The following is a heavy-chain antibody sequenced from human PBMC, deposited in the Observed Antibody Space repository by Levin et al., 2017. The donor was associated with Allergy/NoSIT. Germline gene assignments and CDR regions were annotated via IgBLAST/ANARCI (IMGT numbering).Heavy chain of an antibody. J-gene: IGHJ6*02. D-gene: IGHD3-10*01. CDR1: GGTFSSYT. Sequence: GASVKVSCKASGGTFSSYTISWVRQAPGQGLEWMGRIIPILGIANYAQKFQGRVTITADKSTSTAYMELSSLRSEDTAVYYCARAPPSLMVRGVPEQCLGIVDVWGQGTTVTVSS. CDR3: ARAPPSLMVRGVPEQCLGIVDV. V-gene: IGHV1-69*02. CDR2: IIPILGIA.